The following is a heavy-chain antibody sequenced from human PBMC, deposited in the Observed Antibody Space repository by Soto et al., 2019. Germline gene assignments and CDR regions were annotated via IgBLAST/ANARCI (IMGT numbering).Heavy chain of an antibody. J-gene: IGHJ6*02. Sequence: GASVKVSCKASGYTFTSYAMHWVRQAPGQRLEWMGWINAGNGNTKYSQKFQGRVTITRDTSASTAYMELRSLRSDDTAVYYCARDHPTTAMVNPYYYYYGMDVWGQGTTVTVSS. D-gene: IGHD5-18*01. CDR2: INAGNGNT. V-gene: IGHV1-3*01. CDR1: GYTFTSYA. CDR3: ARDHPTTAMVNPYYYYYGMDV.